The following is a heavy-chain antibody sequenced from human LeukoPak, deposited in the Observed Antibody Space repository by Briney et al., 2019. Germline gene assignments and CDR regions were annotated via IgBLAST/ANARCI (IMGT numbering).Heavy chain of an antibody. Sequence: GGSLRLSCAASGFTFSSYWMSWVRQAPGKGLEWVANIKQDGSEKYYVDSVKGRFTISRDNAKNSLYLQMNSLRAEDTAVYYCARDEYSSSWYLTYYYYYYMDVWGKGTTVTISS. J-gene: IGHJ6*03. V-gene: IGHV3-7*01. CDR1: GFTFSSYW. CDR2: IKQDGSEK. D-gene: IGHD6-13*01. CDR3: ARDEYSSSWYLTYYYYYYMDV.